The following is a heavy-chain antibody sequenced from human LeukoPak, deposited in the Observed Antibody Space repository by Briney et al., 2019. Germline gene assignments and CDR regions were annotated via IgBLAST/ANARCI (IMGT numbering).Heavy chain of an antibody. D-gene: IGHD2-15*01. CDR1: GGSFSGYY. V-gene: IGHV4-34*01. Sequence: SETLSLTCAGYGGSFSGYYWSWIRQPPGKGLEWIGEINHSGSTNYNPSLKSRVTISVDTSKNQFSLKLSSVTAADTAVYYCARWACSGGSCYYLRPYSSGNAFDIWGQGTMVTVSS. CDR3: ARWACSGGSCYYLRPYSSGNAFDI. CDR2: INHSGST. J-gene: IGHJ3*02.